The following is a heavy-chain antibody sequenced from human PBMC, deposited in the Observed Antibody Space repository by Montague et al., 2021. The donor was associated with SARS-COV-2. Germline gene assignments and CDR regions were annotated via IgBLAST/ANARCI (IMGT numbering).Heavy chain of an antibody. CDR2: INHRGST. J-gene: IGHJ3*02. CDR1: GGSFSGYY. Sequence: SETLSLTCAVYGGSFSGYYWSWICQPQGKGLEWIGEINHRGSTNYNPSLKSRVIISVATSKNQFPLKLSSVTAADTAVSYCARGTGPRSITLFGVIISGHVFDIWGQGTMVTVSS. V-gene: IGHV4-34*01. CDR3: ARGTGPRSITLFGVIISGHVFDI. D-gene: IGHD3-3*01.